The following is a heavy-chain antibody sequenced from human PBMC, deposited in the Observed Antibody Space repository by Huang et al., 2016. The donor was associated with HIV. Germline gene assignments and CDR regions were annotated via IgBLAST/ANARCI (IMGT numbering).Heavy chain of an antibody. Sequence: VQLVESGGGLVKPGGSLRLSCAASGFTFSNYAMNWVRQAAGKGWGWCSGIGMSSSYKHYAESLKGRFIISRDDAKRSLFLQMNSRRAEDTAVYYCARPQGDKIRGIIRSYYYYYGMDVWGQGTTVTVSS. CDR1: GFTFSNYA. V-gene: IGHV3-21*01. CDR3: ARPQGDKIRGIIRSYYYYYGMDV. CDR2: IGMSSSYK. J-gene: IGHJ6*02. D-gene: IGHD3-10*01.